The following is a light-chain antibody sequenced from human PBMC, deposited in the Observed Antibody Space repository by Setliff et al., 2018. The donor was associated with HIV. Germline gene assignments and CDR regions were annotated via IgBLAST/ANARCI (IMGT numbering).Light chain of an antibody. CDR2: DVS. CDR1: STDVGRYSF. J-gene: IGLJ1*01. Sequence: QSALTQPASVSGSPGQSITISCTGSSTDVGRYSFVSWYQQHPGKAPRLMIFDVSNRPSGVSNRFSGSKSGSTASLTIYGLPPEDEADYYCSSYTSSSTRVFGTGTKVTVL. CDR3: SSYTSSSTRV. V-gene: IGLV2-14*03.